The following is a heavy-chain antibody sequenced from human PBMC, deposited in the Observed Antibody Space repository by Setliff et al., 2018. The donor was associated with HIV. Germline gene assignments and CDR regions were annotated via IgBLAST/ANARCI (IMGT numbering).Heavy chain of an antibody. CDR2: IYYSGST. J-gene: IGHJ4*02. CDR3: ARSPGVDTNMAFDY. Sequence: SETLSLTCTVSGGSIRSSSSYWGWIRQPPGKGLEWIGIIYYSGSTYYKPSLKSRVTISVDTSKNQFSLKLNSVTAADTAMYYCARSPGVDTNMAFDYWGQGILVTVSS. V-gene: IGHV4-39*01. CDR1: GGSIRSSSSY. D-gene: IGHD5-18*01.